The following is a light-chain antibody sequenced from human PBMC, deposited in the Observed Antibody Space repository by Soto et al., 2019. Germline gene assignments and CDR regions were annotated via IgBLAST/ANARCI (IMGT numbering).Light chain of an antibody. CDR2: DAS. CDR1: QGVKKY. Sequence: DIQMTQSPSSLSASVGDRVTITFQASQGVKKYLSWYQQRPGKAPKLLVYDASTLEVGVPSRFIGRGSGTHFTFTISSLEPEDFATYFCHQYDSLPLTFGGGTKV. V-gene: IGKV1-33*01. CDR3: HQYDSLPLT. J-gene: IGKJ4*01.